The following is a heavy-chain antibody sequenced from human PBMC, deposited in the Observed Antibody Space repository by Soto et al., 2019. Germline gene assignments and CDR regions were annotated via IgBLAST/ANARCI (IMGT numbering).Heavy chain of an antibody. V-gene: IGHV1-3*05. Sequence: QVHLVQSGAEEKKPGASVRVSCKASGYFFTSFAIHWVRQAPGQRLEWMGWINPANGDRRYSQTFQGRVTFTRDTSATTVYMELSSMRFEDTAVYYCARGGPVAAHGNHPLDSWGQGTLVAVSS. D-gene: IGHD6-13*01. CDR3: ARGGPVAAHGNHPLDS. J-gene: IGHJ4*02. CDR2: INPANGDR. CDR1: GYFFTSFA.